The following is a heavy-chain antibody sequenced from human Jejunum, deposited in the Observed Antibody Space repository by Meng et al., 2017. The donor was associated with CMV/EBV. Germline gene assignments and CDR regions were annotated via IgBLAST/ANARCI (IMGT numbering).Heavy chain of an antibody. Sequence: SLKISCAASGFTVSNTYMNWVRQAPGKGLEWVSVISDAGNTYYADSVKGRFTISRDNSKNTLYLQMNSLRAEDTAVYYCARGAFDWGQGTLVTVSS. CDR3: ARGAFD. CDR2: ISDAGNT. V-gene: IGHV3-66*02. CDR1: GFTVSNTY. J-gene: IGHJ4*02.